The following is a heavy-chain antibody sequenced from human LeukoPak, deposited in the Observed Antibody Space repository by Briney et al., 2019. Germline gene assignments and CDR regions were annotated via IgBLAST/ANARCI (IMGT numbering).Heavy chain of an antibody. CDR1: GGSISSYY. J-gene: IGHJ4*02. D-gene: IGHD1-1*01. Sequence: PSETLSLTCTVSGGSISSYYWSWIRQPPEKGLEWIGHIYYSGSTNYNPSLKSRVTIPVDTSKNQFSLNLSSVTAADTAVYYCARGNYRVSDYWGQGTLVTVSS. CDR2: IYYSGST. V-gene: IGHV4-59*01. CDR3: ARGNYRVSDY.